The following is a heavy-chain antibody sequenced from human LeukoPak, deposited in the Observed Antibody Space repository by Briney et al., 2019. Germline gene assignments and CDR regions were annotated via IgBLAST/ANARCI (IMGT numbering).Heavy chain of an antibody. CDR1: GGAFSSYA. J-gene: IGHJ1*01. CDR2: IIPILGTP. CDR3: ARGEQAGLWFGDTAFHH. Sequence: SVKVSCKASGGAFSSYAVRSVRQAPGQGLEWMGGIIPILGTPNYAQKFQARVTITADESTSTANMELSSLRSEDTAVYYCARGEQAGLWFGDTAFHHWGQGTLVTVSS. V-gene: IGHV1-69*13. D-gene: IGHD3-10*01.